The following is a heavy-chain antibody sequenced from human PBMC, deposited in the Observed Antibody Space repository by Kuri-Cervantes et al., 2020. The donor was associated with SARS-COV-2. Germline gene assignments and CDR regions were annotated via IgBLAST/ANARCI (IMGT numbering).Heavy chain of an antibody. J-gene: IGHJ6*02. Sequence: GESLKISCAASGFTFSSYSMNWVRQAPGKGLEWVSSLSSSSTIYYADSVKGRFTISRDNAKNSLYLQLNSLRAEDTAVYYCARDPYCSSTSCYTGYYYYDMDVWGQGTTVTVSS. V-gene: IGHV3-48*01. CDR3: ARDPYCSSTSCYTGYYYYDMDV. CDR2: LSSSSTI. CDR1: GFTFSSYS. D-gene: IGHD2-2*02.